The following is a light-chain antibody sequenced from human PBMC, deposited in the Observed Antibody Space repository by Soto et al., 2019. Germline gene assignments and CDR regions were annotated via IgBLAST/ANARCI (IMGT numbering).Light chain of an antibody. CDR2: AAS. CDR3: QHSYSGPLT. V-gene: IGKV1-39*01. CDR1: QSISSY. J-gene: IGKJ4*01. Sequence: DLQVTKSHSSLSASPAARVTITCRASQSISSYLNWYQQKPGKAPKVLIYAASSLQSGVPSRFSGIGSGTDFTLSISSLQPEDFATYYCQHSYSGPLTFGGGTKVDIK.